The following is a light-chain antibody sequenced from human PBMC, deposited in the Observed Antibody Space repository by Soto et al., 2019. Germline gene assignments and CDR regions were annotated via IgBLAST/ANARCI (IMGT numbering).Light chain of an antibody. Sequence: DIVMTQSPDSLAVSLGESATINCKSSQSVLHSSNNKNYLAWYQQKPGQPPKLLIYWATTRESGVPDRFSGSGSGTEFTLTISSLQAEDVAVYYCQQYYRTRTFGQGTKVEIK. V-gene: IGKV4-1*01. CDR3: QQYYRTRT. J-gene: IGKJ1*01. CDR2: WAT. CDR1: QSVLHSSNNKNY.